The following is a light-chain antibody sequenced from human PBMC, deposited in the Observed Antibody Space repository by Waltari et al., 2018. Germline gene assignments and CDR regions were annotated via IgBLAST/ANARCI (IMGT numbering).Light chain of an antibody. J-gene: IGLJ3*02. V-gene: IGLV3-21*02. CDR3: QVWDSSSDHWV. Sequence: SYVLTQPPSGSVAPGQTARITCGGNNIGRKSVHEDQQKPGQAPGLCVYADSDRPSGIPERFSGSNSGNTATLTISRVEAGDEADYYCQVWDSSSDHWVFGGGTKLTVL. CDR2: ADS. CDR1: NIGRKS.